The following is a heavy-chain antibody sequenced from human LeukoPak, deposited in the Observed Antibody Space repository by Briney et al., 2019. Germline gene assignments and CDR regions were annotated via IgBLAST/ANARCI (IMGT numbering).Heavy chain of an antibody. Sequence: SETLSLTCAVYGGSFSGYYWSWIRQPPGKGLEWIGEINHSGSTNYNPSLKSRVTISVDTSKNQFSLKLSSVTAADTAVYYCARIPIVATITGFDYWGQGTLVTVSS. CDR2: INHSGST. CDR1: GGSFSGYY. J-gene: IGHJ4*02. D-gene: IGHD5-12*01. CDR3: ARIPIVATITGFDY. V-gene: IGHV4-34*01.